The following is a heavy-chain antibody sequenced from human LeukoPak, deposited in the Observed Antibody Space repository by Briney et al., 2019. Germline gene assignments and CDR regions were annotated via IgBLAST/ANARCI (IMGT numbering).Heavy chain of an antibody. V-gene: IGHV3-23*01. J-gene: IGHJ6*03. D-gene: IGHD2-21*01. CDR3: AKGRGDAYYYYYMDV. CDR1: GFTFSSYA. CDR2: ISGSGGST. Sequence: PGGSLRLSCAASGFTFSSYAMSWLRQAPGKGLEWVSAISGSGGSTYYAASVKGRFTISRDNSKKTLYLQMNSLRAEDTAVYYCAKGRGDAYYYYYMDVWGKGPTVTISS.